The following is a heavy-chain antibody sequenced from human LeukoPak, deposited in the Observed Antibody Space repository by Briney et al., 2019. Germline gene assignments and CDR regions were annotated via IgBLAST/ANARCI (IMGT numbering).Heavy chain of an antibody. D-gene: IGHD3-10*01. CDR3: AKELRVRGVITFDY. Sequence: GGSLRLSCAASGFTFSGYGMHWVRQAPGKGLEWVAVISYDGSNKYYADSVKGRFTISRDNSKNTLYLQMNSLRAEDTAVYYCAKELRVRGVITFDYWGQGTLVTVSS. CDR2: ISYDGSNK. V-gene: IGHV3-30*18. J-gene: IGHJ4*02. CDR1: GFTFSGYG.